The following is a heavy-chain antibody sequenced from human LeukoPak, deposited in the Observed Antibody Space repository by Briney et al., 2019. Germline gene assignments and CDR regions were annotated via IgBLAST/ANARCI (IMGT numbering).Heavy chain of an antibody. CDR3: ARSAAGGMYNWFDP. J-gene: IGHJ5*02. D-gene: IGHD6-13*01. V-gene: IGHV3-48*03. CDR2: MSSRGSII. Sequence: GESLRLSCAASGFTFSSYEMNWVRQAPGKGLEWVSYMSSRGSIIFYADSVKGRFTISRDNAKNSLYLQMDSLRVEDTAVYYCARSAAGGMYNWFDPWGQGTLVTVSS. CDR1: GFTFSSYE.